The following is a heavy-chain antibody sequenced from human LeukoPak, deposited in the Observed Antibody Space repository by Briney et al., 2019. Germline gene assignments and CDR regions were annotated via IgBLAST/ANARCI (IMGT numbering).Heavy chain of an antibody. D-gene: IGHD3-16*02. CDR2: IKANIGVT. CDR1: GYTFTGYY. CDR3: ARGLHYDYVWGTYRNYYFEY. V-gene: IGHV1-2*02. Sequence: GSSVKVSCKASGYTFTGYYLHWVRQAPGQGLEWMGWIKANIGVTDYAQNFQGRFTMTRDTSINTAYMELSILRSDDTAVYYCARGLHYDYVWGTYRNYYFEYWGQGTLLTVSS. J-gene: IGHJ4*02.